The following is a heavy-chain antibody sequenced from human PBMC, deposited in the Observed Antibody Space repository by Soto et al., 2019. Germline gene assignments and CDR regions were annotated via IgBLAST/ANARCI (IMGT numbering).Heavy chain of an antibody. CDR2: VHDSWRS. J-gene: IGHJ6*04. D-gene: IGHD3-10*01. CDR3: VRQGCGALRGLVAV. CDR1: GGSISSYY. Sequence: QVPLQESGPGLVKPSETLSLSCTVSGGSISSYYWSWIRQPPGKGLEWIGYVHDSWRSHSTPSLNRRVAIARATSKSEFSLKLTSVTATDPAVDYWVRQGCGALRGLVAVGGKGTTGTVSS. V-gene: IGHV4-59*08.